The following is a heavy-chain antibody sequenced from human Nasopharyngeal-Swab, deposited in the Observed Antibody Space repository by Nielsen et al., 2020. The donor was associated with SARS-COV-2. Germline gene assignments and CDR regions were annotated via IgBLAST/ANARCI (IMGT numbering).Heavy chain of an antibody. CDR1: GFTFSSYS. Sequence: GESLKISCAASGFTFSSYSMNWVRQAPGKGPEWVSSISSSSSYIYYADSVKGRFTISRDNAKNSLYLQMNSLRAEDTAVYYCARDIDSSGYSGYWYFDLWGRGTLVTVSS. CDR2: ISSSSSYI. D-gene: IGHD3-22*01. CDR3: ARDIDSSGYSGYWYFDL. J-gene: IGHJ2*01. V-gene: IGHV3-21*01.